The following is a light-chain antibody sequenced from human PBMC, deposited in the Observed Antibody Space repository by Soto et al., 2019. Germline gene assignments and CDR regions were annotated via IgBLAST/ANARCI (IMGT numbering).Light chain of an antibody. Sequence: ALTQPPSASGSPGQSVTISCTGTSSDVGGYNYVSWYQQHPGKAPKLMIYEVSKRPSGVPDRFSGSKSGNTASLTVSGLQAEDEADYYCSSYAGSNNLVFGGGTQLTVL. CDR1: SSDVGGYNY. CDR2: EVS. V-gene: IGLV2-8*01. CDR3: SSYAGSNNLV. J-gene: IGLJ2*01.